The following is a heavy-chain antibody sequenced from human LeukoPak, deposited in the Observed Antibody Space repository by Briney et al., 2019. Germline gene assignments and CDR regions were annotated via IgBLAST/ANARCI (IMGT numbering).Heavy chain of an antibody. CDR1: GFTFSSYG. V-gene: IGHV3-30*02. D-gene: IGHD3-22*01. CDR2: IRYDGSNK. Sequence: GGSLRLSCAASGFTFSSYGMHWVRQAPGKGLEWVAFIRYDGSNKYYADSVEGRFTISRDNSKNTLYLQMNSLRAEDTAVYYCAKPGGYYDSSGYFDYWGQGTLVTVSS. CDR3: AKPGGYYDSSGYFDY. J-gene: IGHJ4*02.